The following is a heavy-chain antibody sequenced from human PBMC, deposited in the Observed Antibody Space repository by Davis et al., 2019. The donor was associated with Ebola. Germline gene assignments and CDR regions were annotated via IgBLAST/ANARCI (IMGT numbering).Heavy chain of an antibody. D-gene: IGHD4-17*01. Sequence: PSETLSLTCTVSGGSVRSYYWSWIRQPPGKGLEWIGYIYYSGSTNYNPSFKSRVTISVDTSKNQVSLKLGSVTAADTAVYYCARGRATVTTQGFDYWGQGSLVTVSS. CDR2: IYYSGST. V-gene: IGHV4-59*02. CDR3: ARGRATVTTQGFDY. J-gene: IGHJ4*02. CDR1: GGSVRSYY.